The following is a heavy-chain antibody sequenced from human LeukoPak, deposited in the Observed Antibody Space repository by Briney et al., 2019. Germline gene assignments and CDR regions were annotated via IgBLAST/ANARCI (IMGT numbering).Heavy chain of an antibody. CDR3: TREGCGDTSCYTNDY. J-gene: IGHJ4*02. Sequence: PGGSLSSPVQPLGSRSVPLQYTGSARLPGKGWSGLAVTGTHATAYSATLKGRFTISRDDSKYTTFLQMNSLETEDTAVYYCTREGCGDTSCYTNDYWGQGTLVTVSS. V-gene: IGHV3-73*01. CDR1: GSRSVPL. D-gene: IGHD2-2*02. CDR2: TGTHAT.